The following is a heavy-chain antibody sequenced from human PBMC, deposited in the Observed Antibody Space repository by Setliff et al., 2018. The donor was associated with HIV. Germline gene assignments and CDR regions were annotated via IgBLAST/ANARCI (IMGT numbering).Heavy chain of an antibody. CDR2: IYYSGST. CDR3: ARDRSYGGSPYFYYYMDV. J-gene: IGHJ6*03. Sequence: SETLSLTCTVSGGSISSYYWSWIRQPPGKGLEWIGYIYYSGSTNYNPSLTSRFTISRDNSKNTLYLQMNNLRPEDTAVYYCARDRSYGGSPYFYYYMDVWGKGTTVTVSS. D-gene: IGHD2-15*01. CDR1: GGSISSYY. V-gene: IGHV4-59*01.